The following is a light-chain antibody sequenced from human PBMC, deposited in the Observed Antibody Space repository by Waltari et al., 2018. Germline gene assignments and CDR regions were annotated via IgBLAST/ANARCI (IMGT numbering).Light chain of an antibody. CDR1: QSVSNY. CDR2: ESS. Sequence: EIVLTQSPGTLSLSPGERAILSCRASQSVSNYLAWYQQKPGQAPRLLIFESSKRAAGTPGRFSVILSGTDFTLLISSLEPEDFAVYYCQQRGDWPLTFGQGTKLEI. J-gene: IGKJ2*01. V-gene: IGKV3-11*01. CDR3: QQRGDWPLT.